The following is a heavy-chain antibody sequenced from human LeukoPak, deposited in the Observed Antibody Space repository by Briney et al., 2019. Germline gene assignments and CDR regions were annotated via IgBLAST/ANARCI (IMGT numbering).Heavy chain of an antibody. J-gene: IGHJ5*02. Sequence: QAGGSLRLSCAASGFTVSSNYMSWVRQAPGKGLGWVSVIYSGGSTYYADSVKGRFTISRDNSKNTLYLQMNSLRAEDTAVYYCARDKGSGWYLDWFDPWGQGTLVTVSS. D-gene: IGHD6-19*01. V-gene: IGHV3-66*01. CDR3: ARDKGSGWYLDWFDP. CDR1: GFTVSSNY. CDR2: IYSGGST.